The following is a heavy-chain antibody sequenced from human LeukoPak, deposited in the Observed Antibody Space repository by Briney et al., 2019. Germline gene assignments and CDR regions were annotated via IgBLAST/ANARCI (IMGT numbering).Heavy chain of an antibody. CDR3: ASEIIFGSFDY. J-gene: IGHJ4*02. CDR1: GFTFSNSA. D-gene: IGHD3-3*01. V-gene: IGHV3-23*01. CDR2: ISGSGGST. Sequence: PGGSLRLSCAASGFTFSNSAMTWVRQAPGKGLEWVSAISGSGGSTYYAHSVKGRFTISRDNSKNTLYLQMNSLRAEDTAVYYCASEIIFGSFDYWGQGTLVTVSS.